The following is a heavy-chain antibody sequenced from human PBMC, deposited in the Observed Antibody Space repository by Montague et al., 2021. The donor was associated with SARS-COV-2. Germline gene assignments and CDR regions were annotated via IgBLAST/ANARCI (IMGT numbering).Heavy chain of an antibody. CDR3: ARELGRTGAFDI. CDR2: ITSSGDYI. J-gene: IGHJ3*02. D-gene: IGHD4-17*01. V-gene: IGHV3-21*01. CDR1: GFTFSNFF. Sequence: SLILSCAASGFTFSNFFMNWVRQAPVKGLVWVSSITSSGDYIWYXDSVKGRFTGSRDNAKNSVYLQMSSLRAEDTAVYYCARELGRTGAFDIWGQGTAVTVSS.